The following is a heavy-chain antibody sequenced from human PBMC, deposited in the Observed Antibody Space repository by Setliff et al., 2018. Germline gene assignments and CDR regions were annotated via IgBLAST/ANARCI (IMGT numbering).Heavy chain of an antibody. J-gene: IGHJ4*02. D-gene: IGHD3-10*01. Sequence: ASVKVSCKASGYTFTSYYMHWVRQAPGQGLEWMGIINPSGGSTSYAQKFQGRVTMTSDTSISTAYMELSSLRSEDTAVYYCAARCSSTSCRYYYGSGSSVPFDYWGQGTLVTVSS. CDR3: AARCSSTSCRYYYGSGSSVPFDY. V-gene: IGHV1-46*01. CDR1: GYTFTSYY. CDR2: INPSGGST.